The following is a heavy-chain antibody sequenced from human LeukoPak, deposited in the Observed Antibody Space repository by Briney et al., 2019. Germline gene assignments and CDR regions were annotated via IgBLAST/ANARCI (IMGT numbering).Heavy chain of an antibody. J-gene: IGHJ4*02. V-gene: IGHV3-23*01. CDR3: VKGGFTYYDD. CDR1: GFTFSTSS. CDR2: ISSAGTAT. D-gene: IGHD3-22*01. Sequence: GGSLRLSCTASGFTFSTSSMAWFRQTPGAGLEWVSSISSAGTATYYTDSVKGRFTVSRDNSQNTLYLQMNSLRAEDTAIYYCVKGGFTYYDDWGQGTLVTVSS.